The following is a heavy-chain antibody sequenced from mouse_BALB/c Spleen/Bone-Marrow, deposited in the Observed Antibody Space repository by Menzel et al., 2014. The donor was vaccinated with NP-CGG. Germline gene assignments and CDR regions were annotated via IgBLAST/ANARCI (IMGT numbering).Heavy chain of an antibody. Sequence: EVKLVESGGGLVQPGGSRKLSCAASGFTFSSFGMHWVRQAPEKGLEWVAYISSGSGTINYADTVKGRSTISRDNPKNTLFLQMSSLRSEDSAMYYCARGGNWDDFDYWGQGTTLTVSS. CDR2: ISSGSGTI. J-gene: IGHJ2*01. V-gene: IGHV5-17*02. CDR3: ARGGNWDDFDY. D-gene: IGHD4-1*01. CDR1: GFTFSSFG.